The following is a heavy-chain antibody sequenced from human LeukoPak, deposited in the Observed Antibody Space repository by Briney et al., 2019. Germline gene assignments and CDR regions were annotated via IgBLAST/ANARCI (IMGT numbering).Heavy chain of an antibody. Sequence: GGSLRLSCAASGFTFSSYSMDWVRQAPGKGLEWVSYISSSSSTIYYADSVKGRFTISRDNAKNSLYLQMNSLRDEGTAVYYCAREYSSSSGKALDYWGQGTLVTVSS. CDR1: GFTFSSYS. V-gene: IGHV3-48*02. D-gene: IGHD3-22*01. CDR2: ISSSSSTI. J-gene: IGHJ4*02. CDR3: AREYSSSSGKALDY.